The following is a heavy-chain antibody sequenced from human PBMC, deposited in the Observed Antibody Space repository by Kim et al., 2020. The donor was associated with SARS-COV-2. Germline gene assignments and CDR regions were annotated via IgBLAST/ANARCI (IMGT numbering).Heavy chain of an antibody. CDR3: AKRNFDGGSCPIDS. CDR1: GFTFSNFA. D-gene: IGHD2-15*01. J-gene: IGHJ4*02. CDR2: ISDSGVNT. V-gene: IGHV3-23*01. Sequence: GGSLRLSCVASGFTFSNFAMNWVRQAPGQGLEWLSAISDSGVNTYHAESVKGRFTISRDNSKNTLYLQMNSLRAEDTAVYYCAKRNFDGGSCPIDSWGQGTLVTVSS.